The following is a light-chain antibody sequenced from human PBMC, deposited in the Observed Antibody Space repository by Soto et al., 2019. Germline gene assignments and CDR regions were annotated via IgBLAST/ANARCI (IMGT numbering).Light chain of an antibody. CDR2: EVN. J-gene: IGLJ1*01. CDR1: RSDIGDSNF. V-gene: IGLV2-14*01. Sequence: QSVLTQPASVSGSAGQSVTISCTGPRSDIGDSNFISWYQHSPGKAPRLLIYEVNNRPSGVSRRFSGSKAGNTASLTISGLLDDDEADYFCASFRSGTRLVFGSGTKVTVL. CDR3: ASFRSGTRLV.